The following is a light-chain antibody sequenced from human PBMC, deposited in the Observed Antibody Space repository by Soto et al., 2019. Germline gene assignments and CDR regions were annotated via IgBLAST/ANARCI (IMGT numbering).Light chain of an antibody. V-gene: IGKV1-5*01. Sequence: IQMSLSPSTLSAYVKDRVTITCRAGQSTSRWLAWYQQKPGKAPKLLIYDASSLETEVPSRFSGSGSGTEFTLTISSLHPDDFATYYCQHYNTYPWTFGQGTKVDI. CDR1: QSTSRW. CDR2: DAS. J-gene: IGKJ1*01. CDR3: QHYNTYPWT.